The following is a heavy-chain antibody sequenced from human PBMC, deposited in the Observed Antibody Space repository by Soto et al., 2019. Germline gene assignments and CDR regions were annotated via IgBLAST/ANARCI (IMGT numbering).Heavy chain of an antibody. Sequence: EVQVVESGGGLVEPGGSLRLSRVASGFTFNSYYMSWVRQAPGKGLEWVSSISSGSSYIYYADSVKGRFTISRDNAKNSLYLQMDSLRAGDTAIYYCAREGDIVIVPGWLDPWGQGTLVTVSS. D-gene: IGHD2-2*01. CDR1: GFTFNSYY. V-gene: IGHV3-21*01. CDR3: AREGDIVIVPGWLDP. CDR2: ISSGSSYI. J-gene: IGHJ5*02.